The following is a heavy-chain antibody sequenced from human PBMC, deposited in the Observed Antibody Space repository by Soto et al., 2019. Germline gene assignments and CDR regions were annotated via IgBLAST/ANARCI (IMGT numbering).Heavy chain of an antibody. V-gene: IGHV4-59*01. Sequence: SETLSLTCAVSGGSISSYYWSWIRQPPGKGLEWIGYIYYSGSTNYNPSLKSRVTRSVDTSKNQFSLKLSSVTAADTAVYYCARLYYHGPGSPLSYSGMAGWGQGTTVTVSS. CDR2: IYYSGST. J-gene: IGHJ6*02. CDR1: GGSISSYY. D-gene: IGHD3-10*01. CDR3: ARLYYHGPGSPLSYSGMAG.